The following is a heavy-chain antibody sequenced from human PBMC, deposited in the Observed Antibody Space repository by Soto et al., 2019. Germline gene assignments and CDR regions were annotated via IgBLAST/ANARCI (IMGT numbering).Heavy chain of an antibody. D-gene: IGHD4-17*01. J-gene: IGHJ4*02. V-gene: IGHV3-15*01. CDR3: TTDPLDYGDYPY. CDR2: IKSKTDGGTT. CDR1: GFTFSNAW. Sequence: GSLRLSCAASGFTFSNAWMSWVRQAPGKGLEWVGRIKSKTDGGTTDYAAPVKGRFTISRDDSKNTLYLQMNSLKTEDTAVYYCTTDPLDYGDYPYWGQGTLVTVSS.